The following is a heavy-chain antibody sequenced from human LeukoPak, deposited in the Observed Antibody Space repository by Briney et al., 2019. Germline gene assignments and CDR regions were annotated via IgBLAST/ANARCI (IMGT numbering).Heavy chain of an antibody. CDR3: ARDAAIHDSGAYYYLW. D-gene: IGHD3-22*01. CDR1: GGTFTRYA. Sequence: SVKVSCKASGGTFTRYAISRVRQAPGQGLEWMGGITPMFGTANYAQKFQGRVTSADESTRTAYMELKSLEFEDTAVYYCARDAAIHDSGAYYYLWWGQGTLVTGSS. CDR2: ITPMFGTA. J-gene: IGHJ4*02. V-gene: IGHV1-69*01.